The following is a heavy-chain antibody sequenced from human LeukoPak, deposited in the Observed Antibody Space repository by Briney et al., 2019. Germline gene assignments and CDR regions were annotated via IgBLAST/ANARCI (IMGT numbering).Heavy chain of an antibody. J-gene: IGHJ5*02. CDR2: IHYSGIS. V-gene: IGHV4-59*01. Sequence: SETLSPTCTVSGDSISSYYWNWIRQPPGRGLEWIGHIHYSGISNYNPSLKSRVTISVDTAKNQFSLKLISVTAADTAVYYCARRVQMSSGSPTSNTWLDPWGQGTLVTVSS. CDR1: GDSISSYY. D-gene: IGHD3-10*01. CDR3: ARRVQMSSGSPTSNTWLDP.